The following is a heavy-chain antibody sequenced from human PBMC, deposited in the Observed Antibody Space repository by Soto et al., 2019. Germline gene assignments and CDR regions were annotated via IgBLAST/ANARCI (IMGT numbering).Heavy chain of an antibody. CDR2: IYYSGST. CDR1: VGSISSSSYY. CDR3: ARSMTTVVTLDY. Sequence: QLQLQESGPGLVKPSETLSLTCTVSVGSISSSSYYWGWIRQPPGKGLEWIGGIYYSGSTYYNPSRKSRVSISVDTAKNQCSLKLSSVTAADTAVYYCARSMTTVVTLDYWGQGTLVTVSS. V-gene: IGHV4-39*01. D-gene: IGHD4-17*01. J-gene: IGHJ4*02.